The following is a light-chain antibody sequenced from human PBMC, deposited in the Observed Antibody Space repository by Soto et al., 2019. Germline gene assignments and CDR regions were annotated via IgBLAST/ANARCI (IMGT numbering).Light chain of an antibody. J-gene: IGLJ2*01. CDR1: SSDVGGYNY. V-gene: IGLV2-11*01. CDR3: CSYAGSVV. Sequence: QSALTQPRSVSGSPGQSVTISCTGTSSDVGGYNYVSWYQQHPGKAPKLMLYDVSKRPSGVPDRFSGSKSGNTASLTISGVQAEDAADYYCCSYAGSVVFGGGTKLTVL. CDR2: DVS.